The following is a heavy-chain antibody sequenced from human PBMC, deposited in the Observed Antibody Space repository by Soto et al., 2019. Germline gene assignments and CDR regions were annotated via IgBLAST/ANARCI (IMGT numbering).Heavy chain of an antibody. D-gene: IGHD3-16*01. CDR2: ISAGSLFI. CDR3: ARSPGVGVRGAY. CDR1: GFTFSSYN. Sequence: PGESLKISCAGSGFTFSSYNINWVGQAPWKGLEWVSSISAGSLFIYQPDSMKGRFTISRDDARNSVYLQMNSLTAEDTAVYYCARSPGVGVRGAYWGQGTLVTVSS. J-gene: IGHJ4*02. V-gene: IGHV3-21*01.